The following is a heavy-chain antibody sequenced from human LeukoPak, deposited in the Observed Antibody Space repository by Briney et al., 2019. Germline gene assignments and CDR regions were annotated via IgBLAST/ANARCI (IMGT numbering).Heavy chain of an antibody. D-gene: IGHD4-17*01. CDR1: GFTFDDYA. V-gene: IGHV3-9*01. CDR3: AKETVSSFGMDV. CDR2: ISWNSGSI. Sequence: GGSLRLSRAASGFTFDDYAMHWVRQAPGKGLEWVSGISWNSGSIGYADSVKGRFTISRDNAKNSLYLQMNSLRAEDTALYYCAKETVSSFGMDVWGQGTTVTVSS. J-gene: IGHJ6*02.